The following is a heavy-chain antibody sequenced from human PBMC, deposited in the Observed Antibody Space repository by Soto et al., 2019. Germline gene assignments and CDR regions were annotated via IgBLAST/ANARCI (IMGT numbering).Heavy chain of an antibody. J-gene: IGHJ4*02. CDR1: GFIFISYS. D-gene: IGHD3-10*01. V-gene: IGHV3-21*06. Sequence: EVQLVESGGGLVKPGGSLRLSCAASGFIFISYSMNWVRQAPGKGLEWVSSISPRSDYIYFADSMRARFTISRDNAQNSLYLNMNNLRAEDTAVYHCARVSGTLERYSDLDYWGQGTLVTVSS. CDR3: ARVSGTLERYSDLDY. CDR2: ISPRSDYI.